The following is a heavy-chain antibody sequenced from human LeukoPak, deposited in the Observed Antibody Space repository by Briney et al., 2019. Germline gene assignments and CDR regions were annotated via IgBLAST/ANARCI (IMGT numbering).Heavy chain of an antibody. V-gene: IGHV3-21*01. J-gene: IGHJ6*03. CDR3: ARDSAKVTFYYYYYMDV. CDR2: ISSSSSYI. CDR1: GFTFSSYS. D-gene: IGHD3-16*01. Sequence: GGSLRLSCVASGFTFSSYSMNWVRQAPGKGLEWVSSISSSSSYIYYADSVKGRFTISRDNAKNSLYLQVNSLRAEDTAVYYCARDSAKVTFYYYYYMDVWGKGTTVTVSS.